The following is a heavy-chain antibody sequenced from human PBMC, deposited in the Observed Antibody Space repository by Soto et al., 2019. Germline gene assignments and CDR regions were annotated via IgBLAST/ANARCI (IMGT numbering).Heavy chain of an antibody. CDR3: ARERRDGVGQYCGP. J-gene: IGHJ5*02. Sequence: ASETLSLTCTVSGGSISGADYYWSWVRQPPGKGLEWIGYIYYSGSTYYNPSLKSRVTISIDTSKNQLSLKLTSMTAADTAVYYGARERRDGVGQYCGPWGQGTLVAVSS. V-gene: IGHV4-30-4*02. CDR2: IYYSGST. D-gene: IGHD2-8*02. CDR1: GGSISGADYY.